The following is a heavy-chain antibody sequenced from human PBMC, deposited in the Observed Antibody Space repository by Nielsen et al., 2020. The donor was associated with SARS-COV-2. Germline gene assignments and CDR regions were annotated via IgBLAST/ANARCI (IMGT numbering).Heavy chain of an antibody. CDR3: ARGGSGGSPAAFDI. CDR2: IYYSGST. J-gene: IGHJ3*02. CDR1: GGSFSGYY. V-gene: IGHV4-31*02. Sequence: SQTLSLTCAVYGGSFSGYYWSWIRQHPGKGLEWIGYIYYSGSTYYNPSLKSRVTISVDTSKNQFSLKLSSVTAADTAVYYCARGGSGGSPAAFDIWGQGTMVTVSS. D-gene: IGHD2-15*01.